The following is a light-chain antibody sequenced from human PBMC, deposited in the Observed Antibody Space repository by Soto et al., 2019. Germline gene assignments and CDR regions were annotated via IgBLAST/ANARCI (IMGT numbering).Light chain of an antibody. CDR3: QKYNSAPRT. J-gene: IGKJ1*01. CDR1: QGISNY. V-gene: IGKV1-27*01. Sequence: DIQMTQSPSSLSASLGDRVTITCRASQGISNYLAWYQQKPGKVPELLIYGASTLQSGVPSRFSGSGSGTDFTLTISSLQPEDVAIYYCQKYNSAPRTFGQGTKVEIK. CDR2: GAS.